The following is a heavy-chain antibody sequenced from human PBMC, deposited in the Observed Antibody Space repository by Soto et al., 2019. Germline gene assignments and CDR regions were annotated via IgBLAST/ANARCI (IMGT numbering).Heavy chain of an antibody. CDR2: IWYDGSNK. Sequence: ESGGGVVQPGRSLRLSCAASGFTFSSYGMHWVRQAPGKGLEWVAVIWYDGSNKYYADSVKGRFTISRDNSKNTLYLQMNSLRAEDTAVYYCASHSSGWWTYYYYGMDVWGQGTTVTVSS. CDR1: GFTFSSYG. CDR3: ASHSSGWWTYYYYGMDV. V-gene: IGHV3-33*01. D-gene: IGHD6-19*01. J-gene: IGHJ6*02.